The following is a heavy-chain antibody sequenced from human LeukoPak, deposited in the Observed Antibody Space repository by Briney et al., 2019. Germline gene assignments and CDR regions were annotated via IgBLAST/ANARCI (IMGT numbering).Heavy chain of an antibody. D-gene: IGHD5-12*01. V-gene: IGHV3-48*04. CDR2: ISDSSGTI. CDR3: ARDYSGCEDY. CDR1: GFTFSRYS. J-gene: IGHJ4*02. Sequence: GGSLRLSCAASGFTFSRYSMNWVRQAPGKGLEWVSYISDSSGTIYYADSVKGRFTISRDNAKNSLYLQMNGLRAEDTAIYYCARDYSGCEDYWGQGTLVTVSS.